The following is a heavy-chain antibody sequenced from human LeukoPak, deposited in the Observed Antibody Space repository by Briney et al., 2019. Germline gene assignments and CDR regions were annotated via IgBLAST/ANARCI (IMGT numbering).Heavy chain of an antibody. D-gene: IGHD6-6*01. CDR2: IYYSGST. J-gene: IGHJ4*02. Sequence: PSETLSLTCTVSGGSISSSSYYWGWIRQPPGKGLEWIGSIYYSGSTYYNPSLKSRVTISVDTSKNQFSLKLSTVTAADTAVYYCAREGAARNFDYWGQGILVTVSS. V-gene: IGHV4-39*02. CDR3: AREGAARNFDY. CDR1: GGSISSSSYY.